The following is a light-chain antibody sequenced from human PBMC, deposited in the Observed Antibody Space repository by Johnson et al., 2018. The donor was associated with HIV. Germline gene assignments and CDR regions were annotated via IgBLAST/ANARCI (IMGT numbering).Light chain of an antibody. CDR2: ETN. V-gene: IGLV1-51*02. CDR1: SSTIGNNF. Sequence: QSVLTQPPSVSAAPGQKVTISCSGSSSTIGNNFVSWYQVLPGTAPKLLIYETNKRPSGIPDRFSGSKSGTSATLGITGLQTGDEADYYCGSWDSSLSALYVFGTGTKVAVL. J-gene: IGLJ1*01. CDR3: GSWDSSLSALYV.